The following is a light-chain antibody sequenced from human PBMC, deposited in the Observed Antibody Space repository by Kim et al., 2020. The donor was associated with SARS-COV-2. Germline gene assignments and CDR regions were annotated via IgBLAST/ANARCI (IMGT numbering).Light chain of an antibody. V-gene: IGLV2-8*01. CDR2: DVS. J-gene: IGLJ2*01. Sequence: GQSFDISGTGTSSDVGRYNYVSWYQHHPGKAPKLIIYDVSKRPTGVPDRFSGAKSGNTASLTVSGLQAEDEADYYCSSYAGSNDLVFGGGTQLTVL. CDR3: SSYAGSNDLV. CDR1: SSDVGRYNY.